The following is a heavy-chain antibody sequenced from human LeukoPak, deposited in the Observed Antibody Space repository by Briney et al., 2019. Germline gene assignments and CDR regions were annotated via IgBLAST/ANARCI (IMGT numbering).Heavy chain of an antibody. D-gene: IGHD3-10*01. CDR2: TSDSGTTT. CDR3: AKGGSGFGFYYGMDV. Sequence: GGSLRLSCAASEFTFSSFAMNWVRQAPGKGLEWVSGTSDSGTTTYYADSVKCRFTMSRDNSKKTLFLQMDSLRAEDTAVYYCAKGGSGFGFYYGMDVWGQGTTVTVSS. CDR1: EFTFSSFA. J-gene: IGHJ6*02. V-gene: IGHV3-23*01.